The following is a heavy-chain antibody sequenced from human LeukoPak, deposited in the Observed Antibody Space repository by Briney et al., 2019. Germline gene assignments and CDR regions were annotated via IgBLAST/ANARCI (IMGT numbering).Heavy chain of an antibody. CDR2: IYYSGST. CDR3: ARYRNCGRDCYDAFDI. CDR1: GGSISSSSYY. J-gene: IGHJ3*02. V-gene: IGHV4-39*07. D-gene: IGHD2-21*02. Sequence: SETLSLTCTVSGGSISSSSYYWGWIRQPPGKGLEWIGSIYYSGSTYYNPSLKSRVTISVDTSKNQFSLKLNSVTAADTAVYYCARYRNCGRDCYDAFDIWGQGTMVTVSS.